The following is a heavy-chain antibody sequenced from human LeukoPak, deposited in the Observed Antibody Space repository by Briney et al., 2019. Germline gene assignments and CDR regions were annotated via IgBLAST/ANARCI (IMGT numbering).Heavy chain of an antibody. CDR3: ARAINYYDSSGLYYHFDY. J-gene: IGHJ4*02. CDR1: GFTFSSYS. Sequence: GGSLRLSCAASGFTFSSYSMNWVRQAPGKGLEWVSSISRGSDYIYYADSVKGRFTISRDNAKNSLYLQMNSLRAEDTAVYYCARAINYYDSSGLYYHFDYWGQGTLVTVSS. D-gene: IGHD3-22*01. V-gene: IGHV3-21*01. CDR2: ISRGSDYI.